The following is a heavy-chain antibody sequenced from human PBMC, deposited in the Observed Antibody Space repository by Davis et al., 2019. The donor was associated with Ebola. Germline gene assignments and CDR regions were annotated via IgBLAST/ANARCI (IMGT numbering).Heavy chain of an antibody. CDR2: LGTSADT. D-gene: IGHD1-26*01. V-gene: IGHV3-23*01. J-gene: IGHJ3*02. Sequence: GESLKISCAASGFVFRNYVMSWVRQAPGKGLEWVSTLGTSADTYYADSVKGRFTISRDNSKNTLYLQMNGLSVEDTAIYYCAKDTSNIWFDIWGQGTNVTVSS. CDR1: GFVFRNYV. CDR3: AKDTSNIWFDI.